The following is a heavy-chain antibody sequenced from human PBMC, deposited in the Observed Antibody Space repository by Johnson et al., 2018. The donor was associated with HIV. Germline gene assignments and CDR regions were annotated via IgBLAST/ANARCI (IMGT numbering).Heavy chain of an antibody. D-gene: IGHD1-26*01. V-gene: IGHV3-66*02. CDR3: ARALEVGATTANEAFDI. J-gene: IGHJ3*02. Sequence: VQLVESGGGLVKPGESLRLSCATSGFTFNNTWMSWVRQAPGEGLKWVSLIYTGDSTSYADSVKGRFTISRDNSKNTLYLQMNSLRAEDTAVYYCARALEVGATTANEAFDIWGQGTMVTVSS. CDR2: IYTGDST. CDR1: GFTFNNTW.